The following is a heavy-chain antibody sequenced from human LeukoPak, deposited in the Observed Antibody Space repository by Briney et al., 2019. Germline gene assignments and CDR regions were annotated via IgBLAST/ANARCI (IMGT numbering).Heavy chain of an antibody. D-gene: IGHD3-22*01. J-gene: IGHJ4*02. V-gene: IGHV1-18*01. CDR3: ARSKSNYDNSGYIPLDY. CDR2: ISVYRGNT. CDR1: GYTFSTYA. Sequence: ASVKVSCKASGYTFSTYAITWVRQAPGQGLEWIGWISVYRGNTKFAQSFQGRVAMTTDTSTTTAYMELTSLRSDDTAVYFCARSKSNYDNSGYIPLDYWGQGTLVTVSS.